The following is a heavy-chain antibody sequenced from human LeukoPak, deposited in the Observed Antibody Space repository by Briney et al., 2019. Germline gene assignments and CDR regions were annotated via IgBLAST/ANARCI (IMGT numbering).Heavy chain of an antibody. CDR1: GFTFSIYA. Sequence: GGSLRLSCAASGFTFSIYAMSWVRQAPGKGLEWVSAIIGSVGSTYYADSVKGRFNISTDNSKNRMYLQMNRLRGEDTAVYYCAGLRFGEASRMVRGVDWGQGTLVTVSS. CDR3: AGLRFGEASRMVRGVD. V-gene: IGHV3-23*01. D-gene: IGHD3-10*01. CDR2: IIGSVGST. J-gene: IGHJ4*02.